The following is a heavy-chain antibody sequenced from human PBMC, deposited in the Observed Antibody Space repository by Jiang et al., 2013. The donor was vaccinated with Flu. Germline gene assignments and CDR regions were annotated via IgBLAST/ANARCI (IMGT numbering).Heavy chain of an antibody. J-gene: IGHJ4*02. CDR2: ISSSGSTI. D-gene: IGHD2-15*01. CDR3: ARDLCSGGSCYSKLVDYFDY. Sequence: GLVKPGGSLRLSCAASGFTFSDYYMSWIRQAPGKGLEWVSYISSSGSTIYYADSVKGRFTISRDDAKNSLYLQMNSLRAEDTAVYYCARDLCSGGSCYSKLVDYFDYWGQGTLVTVSS. V-gene: IGHV3-11*01. CDR1: GFTFSDYY.